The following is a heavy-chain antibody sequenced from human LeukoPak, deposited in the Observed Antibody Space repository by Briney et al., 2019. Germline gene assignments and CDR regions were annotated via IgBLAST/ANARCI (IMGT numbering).Heavy chain of an antibody. Sequence: GGSLRLSCAASGFTFSSYWMSWVRQAPGKGLEWVANIKQDESEKYYVDSAKGRFTISRDNAKNSLYLQMNSLRAEDTAVYYCARDGGGDIVVVPAVDFDYWGQGTLVTVSS. J-gene: IGHJ4*02. V-gene: IGHV3-7*03. CDR1: GFTFSSYW. CDR3: ARDGGGDIVVVPAVDFDY. D-gene: IGHD2-2*01. CDR2: IKQDESEK.